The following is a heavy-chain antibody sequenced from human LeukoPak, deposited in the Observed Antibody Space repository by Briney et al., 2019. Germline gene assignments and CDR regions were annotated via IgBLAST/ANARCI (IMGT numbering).Heavy chain of an antibody. V-gene: IGHV5-51*01. CDR1: GYSFTSYW. Sequence: GESLKISCKGSGYSFTSYWIGWVRQMPGKGLEWMGIIYPGDSDTRYSPSFQGEVTISVDKSITTAYLQWKSLRASDSGMYYCARAGYTNAWYGADFWGQGTLVTVSS. J-gene: IGHJ4*02. CDR2: IYPGDSDT. CDR3: ARAGYTNAWYGADF. D-gene: IGHD2-2*02.